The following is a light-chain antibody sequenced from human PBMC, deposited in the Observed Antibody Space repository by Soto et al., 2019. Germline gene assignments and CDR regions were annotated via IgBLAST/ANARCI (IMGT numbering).Light chain of an antibody. J-gene: IGLJ1*01. CDR3: NSDVSGSSV. CDR2: GVT. V-gene: IGLV2-14*03. Sequence: QSALTQPASVSGSPGQSITISCTGTNSAIGTFNSVSWYQQHPGKAPQLIIYGVTDRPSGVSHRFSCSKSGYTASLVISGLQTEDEADYYCNSDVSGSSVFGTGTQLTVL. CDR1: NSAIGTFNS.